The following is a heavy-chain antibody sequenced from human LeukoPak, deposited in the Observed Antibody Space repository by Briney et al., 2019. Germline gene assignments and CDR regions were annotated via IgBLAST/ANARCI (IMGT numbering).Heavy chain of an antibody. CDR3: ARLTGSSTSSYYYGMDV. CDR1: GFTFSSYS. D-gene: IGHD2-2*01. J-gene: IGHJ6*02. CDR2: ISSSSSYI. Sequence: GGSLRLSCAASGFTFSSYSMNWVRQAPGKGLEWVSSISSSSSYIYYADSVKGRFTISRDNAKNSLYLQTNSLRAEDTAVYYCARLTGSSTSSYYYGMDVWGQGTTVTVSS. V-gene: IGHV3-21*01.